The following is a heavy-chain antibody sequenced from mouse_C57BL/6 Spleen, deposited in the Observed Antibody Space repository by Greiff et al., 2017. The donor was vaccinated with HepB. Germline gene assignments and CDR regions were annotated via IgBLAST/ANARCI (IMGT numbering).Heavy chain of an antibody. CDR1: GFNIKDDY. CDR3: TFTRP. D-gene: IGHD1-1*01. CDR2: IDPENGDT. J-gene: IGHJ3*01. V-gene: IGHV14-4*01. Sequence: EVQGVESGAELVRPGASVKLSCTASGFNIKDDYMHWVKQRPEQGLEWIGWIDPENGDTEYASKFQGKSTIPADTSSNTAYLQLSILTSEDTAVYYCTFTRPWGQGTLVTVSA.